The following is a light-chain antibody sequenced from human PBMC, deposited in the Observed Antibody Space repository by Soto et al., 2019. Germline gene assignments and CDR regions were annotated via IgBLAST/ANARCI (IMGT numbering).Light chain of an antibody. Sequence: DIQMTPSPSTLSASVGDRVTMTSRASQNISPWLAWYQQKPGKAPRLMIYETSSLENGVPSRFSGSGSGTEFSLTISSLQPDDSATYYCQQYNSGWTFGQGTKVDIK. J-gene: IGKJ1*01. V-gene: IGKV1-5*03. CDR2: ETS. CDR3: QQYNSGWT. CDR1: QNISPW.